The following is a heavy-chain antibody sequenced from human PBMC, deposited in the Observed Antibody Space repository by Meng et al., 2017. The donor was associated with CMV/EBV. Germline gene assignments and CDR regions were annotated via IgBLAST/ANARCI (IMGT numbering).Heavy chain of an antibody. J-gene: IGHJ6*02. Sequence: GGSLRLSCVVSGFMFRNYGMHWVRQAPGQGLEWMGWINPNSGGTNYAQKFQGRVTMTRDTSISTAYMELSRLRSDDTAVYYCARVLLRFLEWLSDYGMDVWGQGTTVTVSS. V-gene: IGHV1-2*02. CDR3: ARVLLRFLEWLSDYGMDV. CDR2: INPNSGGT. D-gene: IGHD3-3*01. CDR1: GFMFRNYG.